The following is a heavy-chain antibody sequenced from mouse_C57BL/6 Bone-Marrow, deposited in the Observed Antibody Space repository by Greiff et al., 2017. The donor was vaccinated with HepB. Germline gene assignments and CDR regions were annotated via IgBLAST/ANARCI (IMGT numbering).Heavy chain of an antibody. CDR3: TRSMAD. CDR2: IYPGNSDT. CDR1: GYTFTSYW. Sequence: EVQLQQSGTVLARPGASVKMSCKTSGYTFTSYWMHWVKQRPGQGLEWIGAIYPGNSDTSYNQKFKCKAKLTAVTSASTAYMELSSLTNEDSAVYYCTRSMADWGQGTLVTVSA. J-gene: IGHJ3*01. D-gene: IGHD1-1*02. V-gene: IGHV1-5*01.